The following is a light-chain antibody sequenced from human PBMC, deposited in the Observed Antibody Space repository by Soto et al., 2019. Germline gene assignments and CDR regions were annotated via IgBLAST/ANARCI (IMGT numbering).Light chain of an antibody. CDR3: QQYEDYPLT. Sequence: DIPMTQSPSTLSASVGDRVTITCRASQSINSWLAWYHQKPGKAPKLLIYKASSLESGVPSRFSGSGSGTEFTLTISSLQPDDFATYYCQQYEDYPLTFGGGTKVEIK. CDR1: QSINSW. V-gene: IGKV1-5*03. J-gene: IGKJ4*01. CDR2: KAS.